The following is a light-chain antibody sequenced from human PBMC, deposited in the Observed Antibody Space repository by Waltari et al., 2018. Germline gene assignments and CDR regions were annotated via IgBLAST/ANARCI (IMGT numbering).Light chain of an antibody. CDR1: SNDIGRYNF. Sequence: QSALTQPASVSGSPGQSITISCTGSSNDIGRYNFVSWYQHHPGKAPKLILYDVFNRPSGVANRCSGSKSGNTASLTISGLQPEDETDYYCSSHTTSNTLIFGGGTRVTVL. J-gene: IGLJ2*01. V-gene: IGLV2-14*03. CDR2: DVF. CDR3: SSHTTSNTLI.